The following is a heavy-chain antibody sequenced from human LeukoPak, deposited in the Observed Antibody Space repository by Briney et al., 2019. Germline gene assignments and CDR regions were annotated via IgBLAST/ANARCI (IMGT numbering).Heavy chain of an antibody. CDR2: IRIKASGGTI. CDR1: GFTFRDYA. CDR3: SRGFTYGPDS. D-gene: IGHD3-10*01. V-gene: IGHV3-49*03. J-gene: IGHJ4*02. Sequence: PGGSLRLSCTASGFTFRDYAMSWFRQAPGKGLEWVSSIRIKASGGTIMYAASVEGRFTISRDDSRSIAYPQMNSLKTEDTAIYYCSRGFTYGPDSWGQGTLVTVSS.